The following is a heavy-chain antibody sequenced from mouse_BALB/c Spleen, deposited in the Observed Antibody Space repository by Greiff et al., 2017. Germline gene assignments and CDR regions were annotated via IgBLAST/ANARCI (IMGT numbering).Heavy chain of an antibody. Sequence: VQLKESGAELVKPGASVKLSCTASGFNIKDTYMHWVKQRPEQGLEWIGRIDPANGNTKYDPKFQGKATITADTSSNTAYLQLSSLTSEDTAVYYCARGDYYGSSYALDYWGQGTTLTVSS. D-gene: IGHD1-1*01. CDR1: GFNIKDTY. CDR2: IDPANGNT. V-gene: IGHV14-3*02. J-gene: IGHJ2*01. CDR3: ARGDYYGSSYALDY.